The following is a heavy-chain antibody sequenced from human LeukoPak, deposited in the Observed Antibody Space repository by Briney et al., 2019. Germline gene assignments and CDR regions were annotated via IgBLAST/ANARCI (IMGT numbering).Heavy chain of an antibody. D-gene: IGHD2-2*01. CDR2: ISGSGGST. CDR3: AKETYIVVVPAARMDV. V-gene: IGHV3-23*01. J-gene: IGHJ6*04. CDR1: GFTFSSYA. Sequence: GGSLRLSCAASGFTFSSYAMSWVRQAPGKGREWVSAISGSGGSTYYADSVKGRFTISRDNSKNTLYLQMNSLRAEDTAVYYCAKETYIVVVPAARMDVWGKGTTVTVSS.